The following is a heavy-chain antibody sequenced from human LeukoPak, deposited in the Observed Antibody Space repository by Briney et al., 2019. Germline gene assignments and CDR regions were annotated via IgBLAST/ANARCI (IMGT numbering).Heavy chain of an antibody. D-gene: IGHD3-22*01. V-gene: IGHV4-34*01. J-gene: IGHJ4*02. CDR1: GGSFSGYY. CDR2: INHSGST. CDR3: ARGTYSVGYYYDSSGYRD. Sequence: SETLSLTCAVYGGSFSGYYWSWIRQPPGKGLEWIGEINHSGSTNYNPSLKSRVTISVDTSKNQFSLKLSSVTAADTAVYYCARGTYSVGYYYDSSGYRDWGQGALVTVSS.